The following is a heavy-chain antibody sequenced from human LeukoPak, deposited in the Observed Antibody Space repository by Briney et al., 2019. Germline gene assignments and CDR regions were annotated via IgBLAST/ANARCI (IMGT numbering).Heavy chain of an antibody. V-gene: IGHV3-23*01. CDR2: ISGSGIST. CDR1: GFTFSSYA. CDR3: AKDEYYYGSGSEVFVFDY. J-gene: IGHJ4*02. D-gene: IGHD3-10*01. Sequence: PGGSLRLSCAASGFTFSSYAMSWVRQAPGKGLEWVSAISGSGISTYYADSVKGRFTISRVNSKNTLFLQMNSLRAEDTAVYYCAKDEYYYGSGSEVFVFDYWGQGTLVTVSP.